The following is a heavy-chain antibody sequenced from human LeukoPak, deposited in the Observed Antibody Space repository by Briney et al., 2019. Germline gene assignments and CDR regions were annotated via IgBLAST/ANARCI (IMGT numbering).Heavy chain of an antibody. D-gene: IGHD3-9*01. V-gene: IGHV3-23*01. CDR2: VSGSGSST. J-gene: IGHJ4*02. CDR1: GFTFSSCA. Sequence: AGGPLRLSCAASGFTFSSCAMSWVRQAPRKGLEWVSVVSGSGSSTDYADSVKGRFTISRDNSKNTLYLQMSSLSAEDTAVYYCAKMNVLTGYYTPNFDFWGQGTLVTVSS. CDR3: AKMNVLTGYYTPNFDF.